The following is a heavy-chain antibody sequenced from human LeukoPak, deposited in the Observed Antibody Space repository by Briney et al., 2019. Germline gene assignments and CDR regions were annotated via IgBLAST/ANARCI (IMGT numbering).Heavy chain of an antibody. CDR2: MNPSNGNT. J-gene: IGHJ4*02. CDR1: GYTFTNYD. Sequence: ASVKVSCKASGYTFTNYDINWVRQAPGQGLEWLGWMNPSNGNTDYAQKFQGRVTMTRNTSISTAYMELSSLRSEDTAVYYCARGYYGSGSSRGYWGQGTLVTVSS. D-gene: IGHD3-10*01. CDR3: ARGYYGSGSSRGY. V-gene: IGHV1-8*01.